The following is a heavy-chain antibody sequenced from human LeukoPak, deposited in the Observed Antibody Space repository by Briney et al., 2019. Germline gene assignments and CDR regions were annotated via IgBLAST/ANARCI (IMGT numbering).Heavy chain of an antibody. Sequence: GGSLRLPCAASGFTFSSYAMSWVRQAPGKGLEWVSAISGSGGSTYYADSVKGRFTISRDNSKNTLYLQMNSLRAEDTAVYYCAKDPGVQLWPRSYFLFDYWGQGTLVTVSS. CDR3: AKDPGVQLWPRSYFLFDY. J-gene: IGHJ4*02. CDR1: GFTFSSYA. V-gene: IGHV3-23*01. CDR2: ISGSGGST. D-gene: IGHD5-18*01.